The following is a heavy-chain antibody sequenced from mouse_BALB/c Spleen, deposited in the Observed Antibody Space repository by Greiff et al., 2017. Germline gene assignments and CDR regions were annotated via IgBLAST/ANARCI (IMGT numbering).Heavy chain of an antibody. V-gene: IGHV3-2*02. Sequence: EVKLQESGPGLVKPSQSLSLTCTVTGYSITSDYAWNWIRQFPGNKLEWMGYISYSGSTSYNPSLKSRISITRDTSKNQFFLQLNSVTTEDTATYYCARDNLDDYDEGYAMDYWGQGTSVTVSS. J-gene: IGHJ4*01. D-gene: IGHD2-4*01. CDR3: ARDNLDDYDEGYAMDY. CDR1: GYSITSDYA. CDR2: ISYSGST.